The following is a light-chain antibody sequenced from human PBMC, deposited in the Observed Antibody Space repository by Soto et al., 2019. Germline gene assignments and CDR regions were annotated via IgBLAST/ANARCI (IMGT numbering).Light chain of an antibody. J-gene: IGLJ2*01. V-gene: IGLV1-40*01. CDR2: GNI. CDR3: QSSVSTLTVV. Sequence: QSVLTQPPSVSGAPGQRVTISCTGSRSDIGAGYDVHWYQQVPGTAPKLLIYGNINRPSGVPDRFSGSKSGTSASLAITGVEDDAEAHYYCQSSVSTLTVVFGGGTKLTVL. CDR1: RSDIGAGYD.